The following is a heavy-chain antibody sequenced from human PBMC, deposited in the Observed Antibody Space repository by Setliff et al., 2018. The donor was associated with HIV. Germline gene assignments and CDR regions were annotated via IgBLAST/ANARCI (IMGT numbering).Heavy chain of an antibody. CDR2: ITGSGDTI. Sequence: GGSLRLSCAASGFTFSNYEMSWVRQAPGKGPEWVSYITGSGDTIYYADSVKGRFTMSRDNAKDSVYLQMNTLRVEDTAVYYCAREATPRHSSGWVYFDYWSQGMMVTVSS. D-gene: IGHD6-19*01. J-gene: IGHJ4*02. CDR1: GFTFSNYE. V-gene: IGHV3-48*03. CDR3: AREATPRHSSGWVYFDY.